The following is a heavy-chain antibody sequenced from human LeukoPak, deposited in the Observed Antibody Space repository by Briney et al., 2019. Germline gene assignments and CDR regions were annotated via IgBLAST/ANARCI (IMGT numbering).Heavy chain of an antibody. CDR2: ISAYNGNT. J-gene: IGHJ4*02. V-gene: IGHV1-18*01. CDR3: ARDYYDSSGYYYVFAY. D-gene: IGHD3-22*01. Sequence: GASGKVSCKASDYTFTNYGISWVRQAPGQGLEWMGWISAYNGNTNQAHKLQGRVTMTTDTSTRTAYMELRSLRSDDTAVYYCARDYYDSSGYYYVFAYWGQGTLVTVSS. CDR1: DYTFTNYG.